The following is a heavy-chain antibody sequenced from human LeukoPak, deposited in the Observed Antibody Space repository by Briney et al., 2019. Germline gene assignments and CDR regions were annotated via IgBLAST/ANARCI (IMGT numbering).Heavy chain of an antibody. CDR1: GYSISSGYY. V-gene: IGHV4-38-2*01. Sequence: SETLSLTCAVSGYSISSGYYWGWIRQPPGKGPEWIGSINHSGGAYYNPSLKSRVTMSLDTSKNQFSLKLTSVTAADTAVFYCARASPNWFDPWGQGTLVTVSS. D-gene: IGHD2-2*01. J-gene: IGHJ5*02. CDR2: INHSGGA. CDR3: ARASPNWFDP.